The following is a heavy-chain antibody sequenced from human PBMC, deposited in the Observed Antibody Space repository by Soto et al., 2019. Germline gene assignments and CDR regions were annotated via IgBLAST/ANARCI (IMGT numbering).Heavy chain of an antibody. J-gene: IGHJ5*02. Sequence: QVQLQESGPGLVTPTQTLSLTCTVSGGSISSGAYYWSWIRQPPGKGLEWIGYIYYSGSTYYNPSLKSRVTISVDTSKNQFSLKLSSVTVAYTAVYYCARDSTNWFDPWGQGTLVTVSS. CDR3: ARDSTNWFDP. CDR1: GGSISSGAYY. D-gene: IGHD2-2*01. CDR2: IYYSGST. V-gene: IGHV4-30-4*01.